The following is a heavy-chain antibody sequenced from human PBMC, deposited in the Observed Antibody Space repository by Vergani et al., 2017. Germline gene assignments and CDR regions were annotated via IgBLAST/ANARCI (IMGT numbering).Heavy chain of an antibody. CDR3: ARGYDTQDY. D-gene: IGHD3-22*01. CDR1: GGSIITSSYY. CDR2: IFYSGST. Sequence: QLQLQESGPGLVKPSETLSLTCTVSGGSIITSSYYWGWIRQPPGKGLEWIGSIFYSGSTDYNPSLKSRVTISVDTSKNQFSLKLSSVTAADTAVYYCARGYDTQDYWGQGTLVTVSS. J-gene: IGHJ4*02. V-gene: IGHV4-39*07.